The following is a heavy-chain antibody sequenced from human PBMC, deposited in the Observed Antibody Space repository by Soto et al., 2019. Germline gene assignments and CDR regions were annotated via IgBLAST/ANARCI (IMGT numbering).Heavy chain of an antibody. CDR3: ARVLYGSGRYGMDV. D-gene: IGHD3-10*01. V-gene: IGHV4-31*03. J-gene: IGHJ6*02. Sequence: SETLSLTCTVSGGSISSGGYYWSWIRQHPGKGLEWIGYIYYSGSTYYNPSLKSRVTISVDTSKNQFSLKLSSVTAADTAVYYCARVLYGSGRYGMDVWGQGTTVTVS. CDR1: GGSISSGGYY. CDR2: IYYSGST.